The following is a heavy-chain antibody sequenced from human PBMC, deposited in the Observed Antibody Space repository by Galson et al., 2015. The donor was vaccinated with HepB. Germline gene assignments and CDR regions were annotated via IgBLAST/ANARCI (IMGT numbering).Heavy chain of an antibody. CDR3: ASSTGLLGRDDALDI. CDR1: GYSLTNYF. Sequence: SVKVSCKASGYSLTNYFLHWVRQAPGHGLEWMGWINPDSGDANSAHKFQGRVTVTRDRSTSTAYMVLSSLTSDDTAVYYCASSTGLLGRDDALDIWGQGTMVIVSS. V-gene: IGHV1-2*02. J-gene: IGHJ3*02. CDR2: INPDSGDA. D-gene: IGHD2-2*01.